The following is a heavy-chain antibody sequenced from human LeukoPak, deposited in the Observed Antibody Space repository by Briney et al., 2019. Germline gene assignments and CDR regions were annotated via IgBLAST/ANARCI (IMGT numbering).Heavy chain of an antibody. D-gene: IGHD1-7*01. Sequence: GGSLRLSCAASGFTFSSYAMSWVRQAPGKGLEWVSYISSSATTTYYADSVKGRFTISRDNTKKSLYLQLTSLRAEDTAVYYCARANNWNYPYYFDYWGHGTLVTVSS. CDR1: GFTFSSYA. CDR2: ISSSATTT. J-gene: IGHJ4*01. CDR3: ARANNWNYPYYFDY. V-gene: IGHV3-48*04.